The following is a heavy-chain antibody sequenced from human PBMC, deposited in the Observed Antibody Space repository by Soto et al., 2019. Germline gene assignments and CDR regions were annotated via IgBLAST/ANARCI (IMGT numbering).Heavy chain of an antibody. CDR3: TRANWYSEY. Sequence: QVQLQESGPGLVKPSETLSLTRSVSGGSISNHYWSWIRQPPGKGLEWIGYIYYNGNTNYNPSLKSRVTMSVDTSRNQISLKLTTVTAADTAAYYCTRANWYSEYWGQGTLVTVSS. CDR2: IYYNGNT. CDR1: GGSISNHY. D-gene: IGHD7-27*01. J-gene: IGHJ4*02. V-gene: IGHV4-59*11.